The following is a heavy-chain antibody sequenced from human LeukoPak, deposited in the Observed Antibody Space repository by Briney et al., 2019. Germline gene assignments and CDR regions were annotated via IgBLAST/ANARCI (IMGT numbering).Heavy chain of an antibody. Sequence: PGGSLRLSCAASGFTFSSYSMNWVRQAPGKGLEWVSSISSSSSYIYYADSVKGRFTISRDNAKNSLYLQMNSLRAEDTAVYYCARGLRSRDGYKHGWSGLGPWGQGTLVTVSS. J-gene: IGHJ5*02. CDR2: ISSSSSYI. CDR3: ARGLRSRDGYKHGWSGLGP. V-gene: IGHV3-21*01. D-gene: IGHD5-24*01. CDR1: GFTFSSYS.